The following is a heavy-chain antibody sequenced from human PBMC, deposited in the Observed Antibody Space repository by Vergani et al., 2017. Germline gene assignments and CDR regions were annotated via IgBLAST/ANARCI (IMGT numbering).Heavy chain of an antibody. J-gene: IGHJ6*03. CDR3: ARNTRKVPRYHYYSYMDV. CDR2: IYTSGST. Sequence: QVQLHESGPGLVKPSQTLSLTCTVSGGSISSGSYYWSWIRQPAGKGLEWIGRIYTSGSTNYKPSLTSRVTLSVDTSKNQFSLKMSSVTAADTAVYFCARNTRKVPRYHYYSYMDVWGKGTTVTVSS. D-gene: IGHD3-16*02. CDR1: GGSISSGSYY. V-gene: IGHV4-61*02.